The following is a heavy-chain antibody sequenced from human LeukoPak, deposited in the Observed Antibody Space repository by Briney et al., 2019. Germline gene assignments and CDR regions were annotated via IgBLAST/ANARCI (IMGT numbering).Heavy chain of an antibody. CDR2: ISSSGSTI. Sequence: GGSLRLSCAASGFTFSDYYMSWIRQAPGKGLEWASYISSSGSTIYYADSVKGRFTISRDNAKNSLYLQMNSLRAEDTATYYCARGLPATLLDYWGQGTLVTVSS. J-gene: IGHJ4*02. CDR1: GFTFSDYY. CDR3: ARGLPATLLDY. V-gene: IGHV3-11*01. D-gene: IGHD2-2*01.